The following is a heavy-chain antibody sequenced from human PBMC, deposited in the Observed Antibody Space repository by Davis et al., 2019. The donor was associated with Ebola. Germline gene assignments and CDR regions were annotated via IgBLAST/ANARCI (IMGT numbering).Heavy chain of an antibody. J-gene: IGHJ6*02. V-gene: IGHV3-30*14. CDR2: ISYDGSNK. D-gene: IGHD6-6*01. CDR1: GFTFSSYA. Sequence: GESLKISCAASGFTFSSYAMHWVRQAPGKGLEWVAVISYDGSNKYYADSVKGRFTISRDNSKNTLYLQMNSLRAEDTAVYYCARYLTSSSLDAWGPGTTVTVSS. CDR3: ARYLTSSSLDA.